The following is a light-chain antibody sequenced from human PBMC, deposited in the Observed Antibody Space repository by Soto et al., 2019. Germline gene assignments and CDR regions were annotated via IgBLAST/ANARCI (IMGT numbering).Light chain of an antibody. CDR1: QSLVYSDGDTY. J-gene: IGKJ5*01. CDR2: PIS. Sequence: DIVMTQTPLSLSVTPGQPSSLPCKSSQSLVYSDGDTYLSWFQQRPGQSPRRLLSPISNRDSGVPDRFSGSGSGTDFTLKISSVEAYHVAVYYCMQNTHWPITFGQGTRLEIK. V-gene: IGKV2-30*01. CDR3: MQNTHWPIT.